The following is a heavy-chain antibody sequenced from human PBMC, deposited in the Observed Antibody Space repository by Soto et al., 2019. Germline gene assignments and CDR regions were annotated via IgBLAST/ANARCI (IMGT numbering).Heavy chain of an antibody. J-gene: IGHJ6*03. CDR2: MNPNSGNT. D-gene: IGHD2-15*01. CDR1: GYTFTSYD. V-gene: IGHV1-8*01. Sequence: GASGKVSCKASGYTFTSYDINWGRQATGQGLEWMGWMNPNSGNTGYAQKFQGRVTMTRNTSISTAYMELSSLRSEDTAVYYCARIDGCSGGSCYDYYYYMDVWGKGTTVTVSS. CDR3: ARIDGCSGGSCYDYYYYMDV.